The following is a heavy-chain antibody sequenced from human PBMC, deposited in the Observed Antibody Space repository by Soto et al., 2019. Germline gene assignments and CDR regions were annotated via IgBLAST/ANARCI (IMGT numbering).Heavy chain of an antibody. V-gene: IGHV1-18*04. CDR3: ARDRSRQWLVNYDY. Sequence: ASVKVSCKASGYTFTSYGISWVRQAPGQGLEWMGWISAYNGSTNYAQKLQGRVTMTTDTSTSTAYMELRSLRSDDTAVYYRARDRSRQWLVNYDYWGQGTLVTVSS. CDR2: ISAYNGST. J-gene: IGHJ4*02. CDR1: GYTFTSYG. D-gene: IGHD6-19*01.